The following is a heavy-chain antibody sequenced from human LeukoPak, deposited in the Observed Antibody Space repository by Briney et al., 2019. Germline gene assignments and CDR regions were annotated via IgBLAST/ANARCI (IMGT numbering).Heavy chain of an antibody. CDR2: IKEDGSEQ. J-gene: IGHJ4*02. CDR1: GLTFSNFW. D-gene: IGHD6-6*01. V-gene: IGHV3-7*05. CDR3: ARDRPGYYFDY. Sequence: GGSLRLSCVASGLTFSNFWMGWVRQAPGKGLGWVANIKEDGSEQYYVDSLKGRFTISRDNAKDSLYLQMNSLRAEDTAVYYCARDRPGYYFDYWGQGTLVTVSS.